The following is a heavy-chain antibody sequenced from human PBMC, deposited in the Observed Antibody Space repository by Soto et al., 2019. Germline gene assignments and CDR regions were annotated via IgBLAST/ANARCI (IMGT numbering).Heavy chain of an antibody. Sequence: QVQLQESGRGLVKPSETLSLTCSISGGSLSGYYWTWTRQPPGKGLEWIGYIYYAGTTTYNPSLKNRVTISLDTPKNHFSLKMDSVTAADTAVYYCTRLGGFYQALDSWGQGVLVTVSS. CDR2: IYYAGTT. J-gene: IGHJ4*02. CDR3: TRLGGFYQALDS. V-gene: IGHV4-59*08. CDR1: GGSLSGYY. D-gene: IGHD3-22*01.